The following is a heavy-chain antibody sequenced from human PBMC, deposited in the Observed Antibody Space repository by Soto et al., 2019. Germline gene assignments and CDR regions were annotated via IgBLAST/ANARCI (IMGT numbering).Heavy chain of an antibody. Sequence: PGESLKISCVVSGFTFSSYWMSWVRQAPGKGLEWVANIKQDGSEKYYVDSVKGRITISRDNAKNSLYLQMNSLRAEDTAVYYCARDTTGYGDAFDIWGQGTMVTVSS. D-gene: IGHD6-13*01. CDR1: GFTFSSYW. CDR2: IKQDGSEK. V-gene: IGHV3-7*01. J-gene: IGHJ3*02. CDR3: ARDTTGYGDAFDI.